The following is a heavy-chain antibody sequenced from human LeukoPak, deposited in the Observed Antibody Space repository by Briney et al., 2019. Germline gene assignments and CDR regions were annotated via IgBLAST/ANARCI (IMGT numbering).Heavy chain of an antibody. V-gene: IGHV1-18*01. D-gene: IGHD5-18*01. Sequence: ASVKVSCKSSGYTFTTYGITWVRQAPGQGLEWMGWISTYNGNTNYAQRLQGRVTMTTDTSTSTAYMELRSLRSDDTAMYYCARDRMDTGTYFDYWGQGTLVTVSS. CDR1: GYTFTTYG. J-gene: IGHJ4*02. CDR3: ARDRMDTGTYFDY. CDR2: ISTYNGNT.